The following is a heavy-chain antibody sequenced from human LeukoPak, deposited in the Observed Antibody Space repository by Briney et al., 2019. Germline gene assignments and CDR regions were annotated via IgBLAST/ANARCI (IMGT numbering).Heavy chain of an antibody. D-gene: IGHD2-8*01. V-gene: IGHV1-69*01. CDR2: IIPIFGTA. CDR3: ASLHHGCTNGVGYFSYYYYYMDV. Sequence: ASVKVSCKASGGTLSSYAISWVRQAPGQGPEWMGGIIPIFGTANYAQKFQGRVTITADESTSTAYMELSSLRSEDTAVYYCASLHHGCTNGVGYFSYYYYYMDVWGKGTTVTVSS. CDR1: GGTLSSYA. J-gene: IGHJ6*03.